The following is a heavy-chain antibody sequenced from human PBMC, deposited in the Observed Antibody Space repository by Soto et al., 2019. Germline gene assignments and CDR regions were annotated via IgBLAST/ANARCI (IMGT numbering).Heavy chain of an antibody. CDR1: GGSMTNYC. J-gene: IGHJ6*04. Sequence: SETLSLTCNVSGGSMTNYCCTWIRQPAGRGLEWIGRIQSGGNSNFNPSLNSRVTMSIDQSKNQFSLKLSSVTAADTALYYCARGLMAVAGRYYYALDVWGRGTTVTVSS. D-gene: IGHD6-19*01. V-gene: IGHV4-4*07. CDR2: IQSGGNS. CDR3: ARGLMAVAGRYYYALDV.